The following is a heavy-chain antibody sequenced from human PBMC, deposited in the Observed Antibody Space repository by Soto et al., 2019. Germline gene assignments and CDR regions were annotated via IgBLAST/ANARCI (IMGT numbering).Heavy chain of an antibody. CDR1: GFTFRTYT. V-gene: IGHV3-21*01. D-gene: IGHD5-12*01. CDR2: IRGFSPYT. Sequence: GGSLRLSCISSGFTFRTYTMNWVRQAPGKGLEWVSGIRGFSPYTFYAESVKGRFTISRDNAKNSLYLQMNSLRAEDTAVYYCARDRGYDAHGYHYSAMHVWGQGTTGTGSS. CDR3: ARDRGYDAHGYHYSAMHV. J-gene: IGHJ6*02.